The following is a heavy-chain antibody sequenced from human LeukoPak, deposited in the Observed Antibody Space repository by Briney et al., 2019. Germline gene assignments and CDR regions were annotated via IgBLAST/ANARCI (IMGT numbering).Heavy chain of an antibody. CDR3: AREPMIVVAFDY. V-gene: IGHV4-59*12. D-gene: IGHD3-22*01. CDR2: IYYSGST. Sequence: SETLSLTCTVSGGSIISYYWSWIRQPPGKGLEWIGYIYYSGSTNYNPSLKSRVTISVDRSKNQFSLKLSSVTAADTAVYYCAREPMIVVAFDYWGQGTLVTVSS. J-gene: IGHJ4*02. CDR1: GGSIISYY.